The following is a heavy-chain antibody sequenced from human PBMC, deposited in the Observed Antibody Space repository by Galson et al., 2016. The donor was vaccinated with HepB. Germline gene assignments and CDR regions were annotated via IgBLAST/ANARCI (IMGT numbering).Heavy chain of an antibody. CDR3: AKDPAADKAR. J-gene: IGHJ4*02. V-gene: IGHV3-23*01. CDR1: GFTFRSYT. CDR2: ISGSGSST. Sequence: SLRLSCAASGFTFRSYTVNWVRQTPGKGLEWVSAISGSGSSTYYADSVKGRLTISRDKSENTVYLEMNSLRAEGTAVYYCAKDPAADKARWGQGTLVTVSS. D-gene: IGHD6-13*01.